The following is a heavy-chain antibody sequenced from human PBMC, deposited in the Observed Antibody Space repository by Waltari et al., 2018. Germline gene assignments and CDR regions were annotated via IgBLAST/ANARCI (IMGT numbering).Heavy chain of an antibody. CDR1: GGSFSGYY. D-gene: IGHD3-9*01. V-gene: IGHV4-34*01. Sequence: QVQLQQWGAGLLKPSETLSLTSAVYGGSFSGYYWSWIRQPPGKGLEWIGEINHSGSTNYNPSLKSRVTISVDTSKNQFSLKLSSVTAADTAVYYCARGAILTGYDYWGQGTLVTVSS. CDR2: INHSGST. J-gene: IGHJ4*02. CDR3: ARGAILTGYDY.